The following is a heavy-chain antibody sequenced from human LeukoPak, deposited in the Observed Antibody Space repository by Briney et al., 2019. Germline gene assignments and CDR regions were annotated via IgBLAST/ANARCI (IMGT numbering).Heavy chain of an antibody. CDR1: GGSISSSNW. D-gene: IGHD1-26*01. CDR3: ARVIGNYYTGFDS. V-gene: IGHV4-4*02. J-gene: IGHJ4*02. CDR2: IDDSGTT. Sequence: SGTLSLTCAVSGGSISSSNWWSWVRQPPGKGLEWIGEIDDSGTTSCNPSLKSRVTISVDKSKNQFSLKVSSVTAADTAMYYCARVIGNYYTGFDSWGQGILVTVSS.